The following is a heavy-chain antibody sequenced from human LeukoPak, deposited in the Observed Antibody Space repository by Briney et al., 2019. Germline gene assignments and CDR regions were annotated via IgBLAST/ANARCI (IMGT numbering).Heavy chain of an antibody. CDR1: GFTFSNYG. CDR2: IWSDGSDR. J-gene: IGHJ4*02. CDR3: ARDALWGAAVPDY. V-gene: IGHV3-33*01. Sequence: TGGSLRLSCIASGFTFSNYGMHWVRQVPGKGLEWVAVIWSDGSDRYHADSVKGRFTISRDNSKNTLYLQMDSLRGEDTAVYYCARDALWGAAVPDYWGRGTRVTVSS. D-gene: IGHD6-13*01.